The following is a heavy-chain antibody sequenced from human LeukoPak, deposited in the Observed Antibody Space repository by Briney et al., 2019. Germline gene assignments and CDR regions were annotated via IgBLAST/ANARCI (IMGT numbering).Heavy chain of an antibody. D-gene: IGHD3-10*01. J-gene: IGHJ4*02. CDR3: ANAPAPLLWFGRRDFDY. CDR1: GFTFSSYA. Sequence: PGGSLRLSCAASGFTFSSYAMSWVRQAPGKGLEWVSAISGSGGSTYYADSVKGRFTISRDNSKNTLYLQMNSLRAEDTAVYYCANAPAPLLWFGRRDFDYWGQGTLVTVSS. V-gene: IGHV3-23*01. CDR2: ISGSGGST.